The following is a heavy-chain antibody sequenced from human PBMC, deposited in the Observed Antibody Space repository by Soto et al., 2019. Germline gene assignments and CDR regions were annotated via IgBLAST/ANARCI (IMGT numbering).Heavy chain of an antibody. J-gene: IGHJ4*02. D-gene: IGHD3-16*02. Sequence: QVQLEESGGGVVQPGRSLRLSCGASGFTFSRHTMHWVRQAPGKGLEWVASISYDGSNKYYADSVKGRFTISRDNSKNTLSVQMDSLRAEDTAVYYCARDRLRLGELSLLGYFDYWGQGTLVTVSS. CDR2: ISYDGSNK. CDR1: GFTFSRHT. CDR3: ARDRLRLGELSLLGYFDY. V-gene: IGHV3-30*04.